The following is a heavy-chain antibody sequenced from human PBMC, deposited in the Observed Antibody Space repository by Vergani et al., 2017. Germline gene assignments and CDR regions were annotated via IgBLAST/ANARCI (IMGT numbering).Heavy chain of an antibody. CDR3: ARDRRDTVLLWFGELHWFDP. D-gene: IGHD3-10*01. Sequence: QVQLVESEGGLVKPGGSLRLSCAASGFTFSDYYMSWIRQAPGKGLEWVSYISSSGSTIYYADSVKGRFTISRDNAKNSLYLQMNSLRAEDTAVYYCARDRRDTVLLWFGELHWFDPWGQGTLVTVSS. V-gene: IGHV3-11*01. CDR1: GFTFSDYY. J-gene: IGHJ5*02. CDR2: ISSSGSTI.